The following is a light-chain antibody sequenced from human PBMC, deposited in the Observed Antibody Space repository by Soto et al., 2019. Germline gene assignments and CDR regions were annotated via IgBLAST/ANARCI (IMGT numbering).Light chain of an antibody. CDR1: SSNIGSNT. J-gene: IGLJ2*01. V-gene: IGLV1-44*01. CDR3: AAWDDSLNGPYVV. CDR2: SNN. Sequence: QLVLTQPPSASGTPGQGVTISCSGSSSNIGSNTVNWYQQLPGTAPKLLIYSNNQRPSGVPDRFSGSKSGTSASLAISGLQSEDEADYYCAAWDDSLNGPYVVFGGGTKLTVL.